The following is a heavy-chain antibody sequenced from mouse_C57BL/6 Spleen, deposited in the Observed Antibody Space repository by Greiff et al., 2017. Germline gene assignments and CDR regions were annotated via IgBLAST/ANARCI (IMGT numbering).Heavy chain of an antibody. J-gene: IGHJ4*01. V-gene: IGHV5-17*01. D-gene: IGHD1-3*01. CDR3: ARGKWFMDY. CDR2: ISRGSSTI. Sequence: EVKLVESGGGLVKPGGSLKLSCAASGYTFSDYGMHWVRQAPEKGLEWVAYISRGSSTIYYADTVKGRFTFTRDNAKNTLFLQMTSLRSEDTAMYYCARGKWFMDYWGQGTSVTVSS. CDR1: GYTFSDYG.